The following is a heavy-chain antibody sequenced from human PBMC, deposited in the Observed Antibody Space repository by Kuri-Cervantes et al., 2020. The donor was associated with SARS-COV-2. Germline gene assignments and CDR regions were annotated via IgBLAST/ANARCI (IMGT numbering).Heavy chain of an antibody. V-gene: IGHV3-23*01. CDR2: ISGSGGST. D-gene: IGHD1-26*01. Sequence: GESLKISCAASGFTFSSYAMSWVRQAPGKGLEWVSAISGSGGSTYYADSVKGRFTISRDNSKNTLYLQMNGLRAEDTAVYYCAKEIRATTRFDAFDIWGQGTMVTVSS. CDR3: AKEIRATTRFDAFDI. CDR1: GFTFSSYA. J-gene: IGHJ3*02.